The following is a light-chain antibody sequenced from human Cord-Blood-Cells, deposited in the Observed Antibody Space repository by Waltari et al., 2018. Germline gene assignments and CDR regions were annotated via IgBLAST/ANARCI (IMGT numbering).Light chain of an antibody. CDR2: DVS. Sequence: QSALTPPASVSGSPGPSITISCTGTSSDGGGYDSVSWYQQHPGKAPKLIIYDVSNRPSGVSNRFSGSKSGNTASLTISGLQAEDEADYYCSSYTSSSTLVFGGGTKLTVL. J-gene: IGLJ3*02. V-gene: IGLV2-14*01. CDR3: SSYTSSSTLV. CDR1: SSDGGGYDS.